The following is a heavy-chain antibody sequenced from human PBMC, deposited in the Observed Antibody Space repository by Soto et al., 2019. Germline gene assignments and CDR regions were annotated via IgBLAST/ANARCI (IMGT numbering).Heavy chain of an antibody. CDR3: VRARSTDSRPDY. CDR2: ITSSSSYI. Sequence: GGSLRLSCAASGFTFSLYSMIWVRQAPGKGMEWVASITSSSSYIYYEDSLKGRFTISRDNAKNSLFLQLDSLRAEDTAVYFCVRARSTDSRPDYWGQGTLVTVSS. J-gene: IGHJ4*02. V-gene: IGHV3-21*01. CDR1: GFTFSLYS. D-gene: IGHD3-22*01.